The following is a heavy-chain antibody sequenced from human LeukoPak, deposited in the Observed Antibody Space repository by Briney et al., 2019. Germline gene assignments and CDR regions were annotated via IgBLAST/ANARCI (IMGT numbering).Heavy chain of an antibody. D-gene: IGHD3-10*01. CDR3: AKDYGSASGAFFDC. CDR2: INSGGTT. J-gene: IGHJ4*02. CDR1: GFTFRSYA. Sequence: PGGSLRLSCGTSGFTFRSYAMSWVRQTPGKGLEWVSAINSGGTTYYADSVKGRFTVSRDNSRDTLYLQMNSLRAEDTAVYYCAKDYGSASGAFFDCWGQGTLVTVSS. V-gene: IGHV3-23*01.